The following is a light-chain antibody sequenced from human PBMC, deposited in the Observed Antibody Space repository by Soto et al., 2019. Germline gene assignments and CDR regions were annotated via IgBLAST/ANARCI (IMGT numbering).Light chain of an antibody. CDR1: QSVSSK. Sequence: VVMPQSPATLSVSPGERATLSSSASQSVSSKLAWYQQKPGQAPRLLIYGASTRATGIPARFSGSGSGTEFTLTISSLQSEDFAVYYCQQYNNRPPITFGQGTRLEI. CDR2: GAS. J-gene: IGKJ5*01. CDR3: QQYNNRPPIT. V-gene: IGKV3-15*01.